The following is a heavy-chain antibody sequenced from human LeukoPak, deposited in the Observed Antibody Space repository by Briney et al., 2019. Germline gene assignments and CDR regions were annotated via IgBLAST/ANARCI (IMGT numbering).Heavy chain of an antibody. CDR3: ATDYSRFRSGSWFDP. V-gene: IGHV1-24*01. CDR2: FDPEDGET. Sequence: ASVKVSCTVSGYTLTELSMHWVRQAPGKGLEWMGCFDPEDGETIYAQKFQGRVTMTEDTSTDTAYMELSSLRSEDTAVYYCATDYSRFRSGSWFDPWGQGTLVTVSS. CDR1: GYTLTELS. D-gene: IGHD3-10*01. J-gene: IGHJ5*02.